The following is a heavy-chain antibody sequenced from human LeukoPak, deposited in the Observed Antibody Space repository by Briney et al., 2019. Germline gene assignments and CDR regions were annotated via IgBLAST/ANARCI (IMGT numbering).Heavy chain of an antibody. CDR1: GFTFSSYD. CDR3: ARANTPFADS. CDR2: ISYDGSNK. V-gene: IGHV3-30*09. J-gene: IGHJ4*02. Sequence: GGSLRLSYAASGFTFSSYDMHWVRQAPGKGLEWVAVISYDGSNKYYADSVKGRFAISRDNSKNTVYLQMNSLRVEDTAVYYCARANTPFADSWGQGTLVTVSS. D-gene: IGHD2-2*02.